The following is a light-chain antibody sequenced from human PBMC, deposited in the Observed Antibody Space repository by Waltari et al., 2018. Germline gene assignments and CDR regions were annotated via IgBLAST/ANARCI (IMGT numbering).Light chain of an antibody. CDR2: SNN. Sequence: QSVLTQPHSASGTPGQRGTIPCSGSSSNVANNPINSYHQLPGTAPKLLIYSNNRRPSGVPDRFSGSKSDTSASLTISGLQSEDEADYYCATWDDNLTGVVFGGGTKLTV. CDR3: ATWDDNLTGVV. J-gene: IGLJ2*01. V-gene: IGLV1-44*01. CDR1: SSNVANNP.